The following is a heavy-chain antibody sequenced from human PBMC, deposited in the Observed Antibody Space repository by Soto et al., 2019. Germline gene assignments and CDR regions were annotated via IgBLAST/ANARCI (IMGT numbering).Heavy chain of an antibody. V-gene: IGHV3-30-3*01. CDR3: ARGIIQDVEY. J-gene: IGHJ4*02. D-gene: IGHD3-3*01. CDR2: ISYDGNSE. CDR1: GFTFSAYV. Sequence: QVQLVESGGGVVQPGTSLSVSCGASGFTFSAYVMHWVRQAPGKGLEWVAAISYDGNSEYYAASVKGRFTVSRDNSKNTVFLQINTLRFEDTAVYYCARGIIQDVEYWCQGTLVTVSS.